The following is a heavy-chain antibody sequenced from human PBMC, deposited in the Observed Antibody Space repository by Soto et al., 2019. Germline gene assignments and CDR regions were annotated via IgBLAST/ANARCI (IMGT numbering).Heavy chain of an antibody. CDR3: ARVSDYVWGSYRSTGWFDP. V-gene: IGHV4-30-2*01. CDR2: IYHSGST. CDR1: GGSISSGGYS. D-gene: IGHD3-16*02. Sequence: SETLSLTCAVSGGSISSGGYSWSWIRQPPGKGLEWIGYIYHSGSTYYNPSLKSRVTISVDRSKNQFSLKLISVTAADTAVYYCARVSDYVWGSYRSTGWFDPWGQGTLVTVPS. J-gene: IGHJ5*02.